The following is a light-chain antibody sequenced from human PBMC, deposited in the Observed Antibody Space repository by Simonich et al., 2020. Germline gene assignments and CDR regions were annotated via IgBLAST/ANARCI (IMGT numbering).Light chain of an antibody. Sequence: FALTKPASVPGPPGQPITISCHGTSSDVGGYNYVPWYQQHPGKAPKLMIYEGSKRPSGVSNRFSGSKSGNTASLTISGLQAEDEADYYCCSYAGSSTVVFGGGTKLTVL. CDR1: SSDVGGYNY. CDR3: CSYAGSSTVV. J-gene: IGLJ2*01. CDR2: EGS. V-gene: IGLV2-23*01.